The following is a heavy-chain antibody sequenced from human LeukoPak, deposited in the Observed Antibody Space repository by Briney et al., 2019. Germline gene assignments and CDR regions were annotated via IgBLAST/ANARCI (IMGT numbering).Heavy chain of an antibody. J-gene: IGHJ4*02. D-gene: IGHD1-1*01. CDR1: GFTFSGSA. Sequence: LPGGSLRLSCTASGFTFSGSAMHWVRQASGKGLEWVGRIRSKANSYATVYVASVKGRFTISRDDSKNTAYLQMNSLKTEDTAVYYCTSGLSVRRSNNTPVDYWGQGTLVTVSS. V-gene: IGHV3-73*01. CDR3: TSGLSVRRSNNTPVDY. CDR2: IRSKANSYAT.